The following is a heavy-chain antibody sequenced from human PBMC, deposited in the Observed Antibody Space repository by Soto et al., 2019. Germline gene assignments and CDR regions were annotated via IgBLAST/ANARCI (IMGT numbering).Heavy chain of an antibody. J-gene: IGHJ6*02. D-gene: IGHD5-18*01. V-gene: IGHV1-3*01. CDR3: ASSCVGDGYNQGSTHYYYYGMDV. CDR2: INAGNGNT. CDR1: GYTFTSYA. Sequence: QVQLVQSGAEVKKPGASVKVSCKASGYTFTSYAMHWVRQAPGQRLEWMGWINAGNGNTKYSQKFQCRVNITRDTSADTAYMVLSILRSDVTALYHSASSCVGDGYNQGSTHYYYYGMDVWGQGTTVTVSS.